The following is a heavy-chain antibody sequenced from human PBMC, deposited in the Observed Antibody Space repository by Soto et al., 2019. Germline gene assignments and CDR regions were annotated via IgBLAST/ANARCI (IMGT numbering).Heavy chain of an antibody. Sequence: GSLRLSCAASGFTVSSNYMSWVRQAPGKGLEWVSVIYSGGSTYYADSVRGRFTISRDNSKNTLYLQMNSLRDEDTAVYFCARDFGHGYYLDYWGRGTLVTVSS. D-gene: IGHD3-3*01. CDR1: GFTVSSNY. CDR3: ARDFGHGYYLDY. CDR2: IYSGGST. V-gene: IGHV3-53*01. J-gene: IGHJ4*02.